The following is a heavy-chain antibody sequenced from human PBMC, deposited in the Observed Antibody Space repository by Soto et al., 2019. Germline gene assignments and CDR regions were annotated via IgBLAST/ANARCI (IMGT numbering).Heavy chain of an antibody. D-gene: IGHD2-2*01. J-gene: IGHJ4*02. CDR2: IYYSGST. V-gene: IGHV4-31*03. CDR3: ARPAPGDQLRFDY. Sequence: QVQLQESGPGLVKPSQTLSLTCTVSGGSISSGGYYWSWIRQHPGKGLEWIGYIYYSGSTYYNPSLKTRVTISVDTSKNQFSLKLSSVTAADTAVYYCARPAPGDQLRFDYWGQGTLVTVSS. CDR1: GGSISSGGYY.